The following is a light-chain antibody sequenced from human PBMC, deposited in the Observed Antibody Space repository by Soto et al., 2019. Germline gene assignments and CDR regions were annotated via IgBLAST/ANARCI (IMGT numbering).Light chain of an antibody. CDR1: SSDVGGYKY. V-gene: IGLV2-14*03. CDR2: DVN. J-gene: IGLJ2*01. Sequence: QSALTQPASVSGSPGQSIAISCTGTSSDVGGYKYVSWYQQNPGKAPKLMLYDVNSRPSGVSDRFSGSKSGNTASLTISGLQAEDEADYYCSSYSGSSTLVVFGGGTKVTVL. CDR3: SSYSGSSTLVV.